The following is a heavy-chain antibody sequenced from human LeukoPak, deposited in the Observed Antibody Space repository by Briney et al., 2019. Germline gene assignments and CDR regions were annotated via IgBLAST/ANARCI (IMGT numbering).Heavy chain of an antibody. Sequence: GASVKVSCKASGYTFTGYYMHWVRQAPGQGLEWMGWINPNSGGTNYAQKFQGRVSMTRDTSISTAYMELSRLRSDDTAVYYCARAFPSMITLGGVIDPDHYFDYWGQGALVTVSS. D-gene: IGHD3-16*02. V-gene: IGHV1-2*02. CDR1: GYTFTGYY. CDR3: ARAFPSMITLGGVIDPDHYFDY. CDR2: INPNSGGT. J-gene: IGHJ4*02.